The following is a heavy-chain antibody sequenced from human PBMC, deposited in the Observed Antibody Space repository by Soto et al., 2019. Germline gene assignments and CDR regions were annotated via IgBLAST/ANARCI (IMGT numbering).Heavy chain of an antibody. J-gene: IGHJ4*02. V-gene: IGHV4-61*08. CDR3: ARGRRTAVTIDY. Sequence: SETLSLTCAVSGGSISSGGYYWSWIRQPPGKGLEWIGYVYFSGSSKYNPSLKSRITISVDRSKNQFSLKLSSVTAADTAVYYCARGRRTAVTIDYWGQGTLVNVS. CDR2: VYFSGSS. D-gene: IGHD4-17*01. CDR1: GGSISSGGYY.